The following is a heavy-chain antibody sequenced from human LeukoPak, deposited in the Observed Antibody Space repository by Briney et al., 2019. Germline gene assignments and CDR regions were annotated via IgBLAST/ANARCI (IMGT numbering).Heavy chain of an antibody. CDR2: IIPIFGTA. D-gene: IGHD2-2*01. J-gene: IGHJ6*04. CDR3: AGVGCSSTSCYGGGWYYYGMDV. CDR1: GGTFSSYA. V-gene: IGHV1-69*13. Sequence: ASVKVSCKASGGTFSSYAISWVRQAPGQGLEWMGGIIPIFGTANYAQKFQGRVTITADESTSTAYMELSSLRSEDTAVYYCAGVGCSSTSCYGGGWYYYGMDVWGKGTTVTVSS.